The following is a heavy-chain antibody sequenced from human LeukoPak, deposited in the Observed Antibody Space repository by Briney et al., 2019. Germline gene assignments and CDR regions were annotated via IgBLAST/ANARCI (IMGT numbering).Heavy chain of an antibody. CDR3: VAGINYYEFDY. CDR2: IYYNGAT. V-gene: IGHV4-39*07. J-gene: IGHJ4*02. CDR1: GGSISSSSYY. D-gene: IGHD3-22*01. Sequence: PSETLSLTCTVSGGSISSSSYYWGWIRQPPGKGLEWIGNIYYNGATYYNPSLKSRVTISVDTSKNQFSLKLSSVTAADTAVYYCVAGINYYEFDYWGQGTLVTVSS.